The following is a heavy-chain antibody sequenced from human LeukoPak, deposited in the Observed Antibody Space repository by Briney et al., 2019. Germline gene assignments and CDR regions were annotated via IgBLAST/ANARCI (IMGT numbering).Heavy chain of an antibody. V-gene: IGHV4-34*01. CDR3: ARGRGYFDY. CDR1: GGSFSGYY. J-gene: IGHJ4*02. CDR2: INHSGST. Sequence: SETLSLTCAVYGGSFSGYYWSWIRQPPGKGLEWIGEINHSGSTNYNPSLKSRVTISVDTSKNQFSLKLSSVTAADTAVYYCARGRGYFDYWGQGTLVTVSS.